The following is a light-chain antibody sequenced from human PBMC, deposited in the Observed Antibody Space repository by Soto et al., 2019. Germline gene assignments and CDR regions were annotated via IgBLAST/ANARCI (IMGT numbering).Light chain of an antibody. J-gene: IGKJ1*01. CDR3: QQSYSSPPT. CDR1: QSISNH. Sequence: DIQMTQSPSSLSASVEDRVIITCRASQSISNHLNWYQQKPGKAPKLLIFAASSLQSGVPSRFSGSRSGPDFTLTISSLQPEDFATYYCQQSYSSPPTFGQVTKLDIK. V-gene: IGKV1-39*01. CDR2: AAS.